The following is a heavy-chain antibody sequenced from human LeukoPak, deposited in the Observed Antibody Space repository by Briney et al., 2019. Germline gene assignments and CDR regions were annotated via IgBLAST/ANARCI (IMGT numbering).Heavy chain of an antibody. V-gene: IGHV3-48*03. CDR3: AKGDPHAVL. J-gene: IGHJ4*02. CDR1: GFALSTYE. CDR2: ITSSGHTK. Sequence: GGSLRLSCAASGFALSTYEMNWVRQTPGKGLEWIADITSSGHTKIYADSVKGRFTISRDNARNSLYLQMNSLRAEDTAIYYCAKGDPHAVLWGQGTLVSVSS. D-gene: IGHD6-6*01.